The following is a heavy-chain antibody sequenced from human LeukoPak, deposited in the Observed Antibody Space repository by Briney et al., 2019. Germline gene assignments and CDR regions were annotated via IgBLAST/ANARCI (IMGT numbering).Heavy chain of an antibody. CDR3: ARGWNYAFRFDY. Sequence: GGSLRLSCAASRFTFSDYWMTWVRQAPGKGLEWVAHIKQDGSEKYYVDSVKGRFTISRDNAKNLLYLQMNSLGAEDTAVYYCARGWNYAFRFDYWGQGTLVTVSS. D-gene: IGHD1-7*01. CDR1: RFTFSDYW. CDR2: IKQDGSEK. V-gene: IGHV3-7*01. J-gene: IGHJ4*02.